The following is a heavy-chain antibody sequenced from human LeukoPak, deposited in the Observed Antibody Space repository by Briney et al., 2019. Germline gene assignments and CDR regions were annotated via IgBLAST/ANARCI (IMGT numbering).Heavy chain of an antibody. CDR3: ARDRRAAAAGLFDY. V-gene: IGHV3-21*01. CDR2: ISSSSSYI. J-gene: IGHJ4*02. D-gene: IGHD6-13*01. CDR1: GFTFSSYS. Sequence: GGSLRLSCAASGFTFSSYSMNWVRQAPGKGLEWVSSISSSSSYIYYADSVKGRFTISRDNAKNSLYLQMNSLRAEDTAVYYCARDRRAAAAGLFDYWGQRTLVTVSS.